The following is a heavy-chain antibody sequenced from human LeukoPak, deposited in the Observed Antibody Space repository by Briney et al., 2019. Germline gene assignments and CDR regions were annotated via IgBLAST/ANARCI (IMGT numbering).Heavy chain of an antibody. V-gene: IGHV3-33*06. CDR2: IWPDGSNE. CDR1: GFAFKTYS. CDR3: AKDEWELLSCFDY. D-gene: IGHD1-26*01. J-gene: IGHJ4*02. Sequence: GGSLRLSCEAAGFAFKTYSMHWVRQAPGKGLEWVAAIWPDGSNEYYANSVKGRFFISRDNSKNTLYLQMNSLRVDDTAVYYCAKDEWELLSCFDYWGQGTLVTVSS.